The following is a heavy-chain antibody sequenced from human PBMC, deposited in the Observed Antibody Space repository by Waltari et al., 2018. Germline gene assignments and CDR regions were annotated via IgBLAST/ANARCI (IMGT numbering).Heavy chain of an antibody. CDR3: ASFPSPGDYVWGSYRYSGGP. CDR1: GGSFSGYY. D-gene: IGHD3-16*02. CDR2: INHSGST. V-gene: IGHV4-34*01. J-gene: IGHJ5*02. Sequence: QVQLQQWGAGLLKPSETLSLTCAVYGGSFSGYYWSWIRQPPGKGLEWIGEINHSGSTNYNPSLKSRVTISVDTSKNQFSLKLSSVTAADTAVYYCASFPSPGDYVWGSYRYSGGPWGQGTLVTVSS.